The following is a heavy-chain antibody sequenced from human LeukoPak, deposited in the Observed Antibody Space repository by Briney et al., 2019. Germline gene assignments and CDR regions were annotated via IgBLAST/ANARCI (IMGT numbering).Heavy chain of an antibody. D-gene: IGHD6-19*01. CDR1: GGTFSSYA. V-gene: IGHV1-69*13. CDR3: ARDERVAVAGNAYYYGMDV. Sequence: PAASVKVSCKASGGTFSSYAISWVRQAPGQGLEWMGGIIPIFGTANYAQKFQGRVTITADESTSTAYMELSSLRSEDMAVYYCARDERVAVAGNAYYYGMDVWGQGTTVTVSS. CDR2: IIPIFGTA. J-gene: IGHJ6*02.